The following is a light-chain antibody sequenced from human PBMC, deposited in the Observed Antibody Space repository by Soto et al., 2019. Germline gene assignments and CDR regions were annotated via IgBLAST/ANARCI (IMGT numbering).Light chain of an antibody. CDR1: QSVRSSD. J-gene: IGKJ1*01. V-gene: IGKV3-20*01. CDR3: QQFANSRT. CDR2: GAS. Sequence: IVLTQSPGTLSLSPGERATLSCRASQSVRSSDVAWYQQKPGQAPRLLIYGASRRATGVPDRFSGNGSGTDFTLTISRLEPDDFAVYYCQQFANSRTSGQGTKVEIK.